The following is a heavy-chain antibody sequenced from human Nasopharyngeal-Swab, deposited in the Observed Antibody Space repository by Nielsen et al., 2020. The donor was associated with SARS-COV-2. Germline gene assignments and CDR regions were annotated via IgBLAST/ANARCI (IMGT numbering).Heavy chain of an antibody. V-gene: IGHV1-69*04. CDR2: IIPILGIA. CDR1: GGTFSSYA. Sequence: SVKVSCKASGGTFSSYAISWVRQAPGQGLEWLGRIIPILGIANYAQKFQGRVTITADKSTSTAYMELSSLRSEDTAVYYCARVKLRLGELSLASKAFYYYYGMDVWGQGTTVTVS. CDR3: ARVKLRLGELSLASKAFYYYYGMDV. J-gene: IGHJ6*02. D-gene: IGHD3-16*02.